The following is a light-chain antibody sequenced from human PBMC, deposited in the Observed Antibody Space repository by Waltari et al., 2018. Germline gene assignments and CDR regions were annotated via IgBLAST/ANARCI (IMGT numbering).Light chain of an antibody. CDR1: TSNTGAGYD. CDR3: QSYDKILSAWV. Sequence: QSVLTPPPSVSAAPGQRVTVSCPGSTSNTGAGYDVQWYQQFPGRAPKLVIYANTYRPSGVPDRFSATKSGSSASLAITGLQAEDEADYYCQSYDKILSAWVFGGGTKLTVL. CDR2: ANT. J-gene: IGLJ3*02. V-gene: IGLV1-40*01.